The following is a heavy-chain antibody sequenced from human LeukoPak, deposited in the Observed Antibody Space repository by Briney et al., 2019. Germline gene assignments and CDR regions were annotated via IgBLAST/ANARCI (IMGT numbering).Heavy chain of an antibody. CDR1: GGSISSGSYY. CDR3: ARGYCSGGSCPGLDYYYYMDV. Sequence: SETLSLTCTVSGGSISSGSYYWSWIRQPAGKGLEWIGRIYTSGSTNYNPSLKSRVTISVDTSKNQFSLKLSSVTAADTAVYYCARGYCSGGSCPGLDYYYYMDVRGKGTTVTVSS. D-gene: IGHD2-15*01. J-gene: IGHJ6*03. CDR2: IYTSGST. V-gene: IGHV4-61*02.